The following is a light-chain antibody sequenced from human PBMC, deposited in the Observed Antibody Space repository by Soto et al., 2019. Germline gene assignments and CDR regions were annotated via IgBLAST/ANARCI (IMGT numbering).Light chain of an antibody. CDR2: DTS. Sequence: VLTRSPGTLSLSPGERATLSSSASQSLTNSFIAWYQQRPGQAPRLLIYDTSSRASGIPDRFSGSGSGTDFTLTISRLETEDFAVFYCQQYGTSEIIFGQGTKVDIK. J-gene: IGKJ1*01. CDR1: QSLTNSF. V-gene: IGKV3-20*01. CDR3: QQYGTSEII.